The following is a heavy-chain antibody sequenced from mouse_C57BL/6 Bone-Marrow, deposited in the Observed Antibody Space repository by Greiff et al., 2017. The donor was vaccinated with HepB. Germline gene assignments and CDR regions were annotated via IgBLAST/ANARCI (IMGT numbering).Heavy chain of an antibody. Sequence: QVQLQQSGAELARPGASVKLSCKASGYTFTSYGISWVKQRTGQGLEWIVEIYPRSGNTYYNEKFKGKATLTADKSSSTAYMELRSLTSEDSAVYFCARGGQFAYWGQGTLVTVSA. J-gene: IGHJ3*01. CDR3: ARGGQFAY. CDR1: GYTFTSYG. V-gene: IGHV1-81*01. CDR2: IYPRSGNT.